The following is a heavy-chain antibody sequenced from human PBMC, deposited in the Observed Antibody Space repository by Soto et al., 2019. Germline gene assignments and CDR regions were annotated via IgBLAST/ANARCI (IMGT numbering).Heavy chain of an antibody. CDR1: SDSSTISNSY. Sequence: PSETLSPTCTFSSDSSTISNSYWGWLRQPPGKGLQWIGSSSYNGGTFYNPSLKGRVAISVDTSKKQSSLQVTSVTAADTAVYYCARHRIEVVWRGFDFWGQGSPVTVSS. CDR2: SSYNGGT. J-gene: IGHJ4*02. V-gene: IGHV4-39*01. CDR3: ARHRIEVVWRGFDF. D-gene: IGHD1-1*01.